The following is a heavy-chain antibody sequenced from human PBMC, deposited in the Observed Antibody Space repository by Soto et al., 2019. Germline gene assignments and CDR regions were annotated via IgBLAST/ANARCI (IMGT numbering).Heavy chain of an antibody. Sequence: SETLSLTCTVSGGSISSGDYYWSWIRQPPGKGLEWIGYIYYSGSTYYNPSLKSRVTISVDTSKNQFSLKLSSVTAADTAVYYCARALETRGDYVWYYFDYWGQGTLVTVSS. CDR1: GGSISSGDYY. CDR3: ARALETRGDYVWYYFDY. J-gene: IGHJ4*02. CDR2: IYYSGST. D-gene: IGHD3-16*01. V-gene: IGHV4-30-4*01.